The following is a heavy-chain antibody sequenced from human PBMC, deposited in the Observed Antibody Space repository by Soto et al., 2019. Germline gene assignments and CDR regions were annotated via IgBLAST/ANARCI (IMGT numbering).Heavy chain of an antibody. Sequence: GESLKISCKGSGYNFGGYWIGWVRQMPGKGLEWMGIIFPGDSDTRYSPSFQGQVTISADKSISTVYLQWRSLKASDTAIYFSARGGFIGTPPDYWGQGTRVTVSS. J-gene: IGHJ4*02. V-gene: IGHV5-51*01. CDR3: ARGGFIGTPPDY. CDR2: IFPGDSDT. CDR1: GYNFGGYW. D-gene: IGHD1-7*01.